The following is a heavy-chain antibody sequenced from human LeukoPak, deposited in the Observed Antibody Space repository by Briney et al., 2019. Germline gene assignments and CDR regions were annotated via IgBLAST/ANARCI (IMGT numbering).Heavy chain of an antibody. D-gene: IGHD3-10*01. CDR3: ARGGGSAASGSQVRVDYMDV. Sequence: PGGSLRLSCAASGFTFINYRMNWVRQVPGKGLVWVSLIHSDGSTIIYADSVKGRFTISRDNAKKTLYLQMDSLRVEDMAVYYCARGGGSAASGSQVRVDYMDVWGKGTTVTVSS. CDR1: GFTFINYR. V-gene: IGHV3-74*01. J-gene: IGHJ6*03. CDR2: IHSDGSTI.